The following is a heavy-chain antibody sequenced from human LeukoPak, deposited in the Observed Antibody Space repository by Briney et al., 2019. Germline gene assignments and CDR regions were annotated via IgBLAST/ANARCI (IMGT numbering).Heavy chain of an antibody. D-gene: IGHD5-12*01. CDR3: ARRYHLVATGWFDP. J-gene: IGHJ5*02. CDR1: GGSISSSSYY. V-gene: IGHV4-39*01. CDR2: IYYSGST. Sequence: SETLSLTCTVSGGSISSSSYYWGWIRQPPGKGLEWIGSIYYSGSTYYNPSLKSRVTISVDTSKNQFSLKLSSVTAADTAVYYCARRYHLVATGWFDPWGQGTLVTDSS.